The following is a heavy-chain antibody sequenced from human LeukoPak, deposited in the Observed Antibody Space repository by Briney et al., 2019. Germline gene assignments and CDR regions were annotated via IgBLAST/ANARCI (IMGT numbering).Heavy chain of an antibody. CDR3: AKDRGGILWFGAFDI. V-gene: IGHV3-23*01. CDR1: GLTFSSYA. Sequence: GGSLTLSCAASGLTFSSYAMSWVRQAPGKGLEWVSAISGSGGSTYYADSVKGRFTISRDNYKNTLYLQMNSLRAEDTAVYYCAKDRGGILWFGAFDIWGQGTMVTVSS. J-gene: IGHJ3*02. D-gene: IGHD3-10*01. CDR2: ISGSGGST.